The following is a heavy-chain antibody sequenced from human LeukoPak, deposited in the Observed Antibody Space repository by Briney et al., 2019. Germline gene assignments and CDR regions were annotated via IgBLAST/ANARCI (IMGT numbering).Heavy chain of an antibody. CDR1: GGSISSYY. Sequence: PSVTLSLTCTVSGGSISSYYWSWMRQPPGKGLVWIGNIFYSGSHNYNPSLKSRVTKSFDTSKRHSFLNLSSVTAADTAVFYCARVENRPAPATYYYWGQGTLVTVAS. CDR3: ARVENRPAPATYYY. J-gene: IGHJ4*02. D-gene: IGHD6-13*01. V-gene: IGHV4-59*08. CDR2: IFYSGSH.